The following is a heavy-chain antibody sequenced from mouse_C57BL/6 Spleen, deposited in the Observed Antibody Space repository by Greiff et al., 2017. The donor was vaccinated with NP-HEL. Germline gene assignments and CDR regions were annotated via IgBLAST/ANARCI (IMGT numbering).Heavy chain of an antibody. CDR2: IYPGDGDT. V-gene: IGHV1-82*01. Sequence: VQLQQSGPELVKPGASVKISCKASGYAFSSSWMNWVKQRPGKGLEWIGRIYPGDGDTNYNGKFKGKATLTADKSSSTAYMQLSSLTSEDSAVYFCARHDYFDYWGQGTTLTVSS. CDR3: ARHDYFDY. CDR1: GYAFSSSW. J-gene: IGHJ2*01.